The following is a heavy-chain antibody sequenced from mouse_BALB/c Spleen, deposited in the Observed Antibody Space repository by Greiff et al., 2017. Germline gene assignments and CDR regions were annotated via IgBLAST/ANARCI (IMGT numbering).Heavy chain of an antibody. CDR1: GFSLTSYG. CDR2: IWAGGST. J-gene: IGHJ4*01. Sequence: VQGVESGPGLVAPSQSLSITCTVSGFSLTSYGVHWVRQPPGKGLEWLGVIWAGGSTNYNSALMSRLSISKDNSKSQVFLKMNSLQTDDTAMYYCARDYYGSSYGAMDYWGQGTSVTVSS. D-gene: IGHD1-1*01. CDR3: ARDYYGSSYGAMDY. V-gene: IGHV2-9*02.